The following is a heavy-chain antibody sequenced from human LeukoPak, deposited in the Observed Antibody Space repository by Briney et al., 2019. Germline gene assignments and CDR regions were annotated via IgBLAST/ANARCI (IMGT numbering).Heavy chain of an antibody. J-gene: IGHJ5*02. CDR3: ARPRRVGATSNWFDP. Sequence: SETLSLTCTVSGDSISSYYWSWIRQPPGKGLAWVGYIYYSGSTNYNRSLKSRVTISVDTSKDQFSLKLSSVTAADTAVYYCARPRRVGATSNWFDPWGQGTLDTVSS. V-gene: IGHV4-59*12. D-gene: IGHD1-26*01. CDR2: IYYSGST. CDR1: GDSISSYY.